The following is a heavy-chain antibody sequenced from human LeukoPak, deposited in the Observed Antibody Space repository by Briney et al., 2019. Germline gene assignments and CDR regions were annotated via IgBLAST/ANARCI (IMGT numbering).Heavy chain of an antibody. CDR2: IYYSGTT. D-gene: IGHD5-18*01. Sequence: SETLSLTCTVSGGSISSYYWSWIRQPPGKGLEWIGYIYYSGTTRYNPSLKSRLTISIDTSKNQFSLKPSSVTAADTAVYFCARGGGFTYGRQPFDCWGQGTLVTVSS. J-gene: IGHJ4*02. CDR3: ARGGGFTYGRQPFDC. V-gene: IGHV4-59*01. CDR1: GGSISSYY.